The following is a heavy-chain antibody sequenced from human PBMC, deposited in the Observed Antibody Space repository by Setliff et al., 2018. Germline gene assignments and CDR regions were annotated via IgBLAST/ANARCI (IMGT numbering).Heavy chain of an antibody. CDR2: IGPNGGST. D-gene: IGHD6-19*01. V-gene: IGHV3-64*04. CDR3: AKVRYSSGWSPFPYYFDY. Sequence: GGSLRLSCAASGFTFNTYTMHWVRQAPGKGLEYVSSIGPNGGSTYYANSVKGRFTISRDNSKNTLYLQMNSLRAEDTAVYYCAKVRYSSGWSPFPYYFDYWGQGTLVTVSS. J-gene: IGHJ4*02. CDR1: GFTFNTYT.